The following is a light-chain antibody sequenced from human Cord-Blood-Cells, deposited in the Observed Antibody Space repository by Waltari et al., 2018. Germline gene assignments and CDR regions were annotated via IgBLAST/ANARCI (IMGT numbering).Light chain of an antibody. CDR3: QQRSNWLT. J-gene: IGKJ4*01. CDR2: DAS. V-gene: IGKV3-11*01. Sequence: VLTQSPATLSLSPGERATRSCRASQSVSSYLALYQQKPGQAPRLLIYDASNRATGIPARFSGSGSGTDFTLTISSLEPEDFAVYYCQQRSNWLTFGGGTKVEIK. CDR1: QSVSSY.